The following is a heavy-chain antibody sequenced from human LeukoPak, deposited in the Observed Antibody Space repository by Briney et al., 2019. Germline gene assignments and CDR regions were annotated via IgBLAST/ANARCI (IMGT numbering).Heavy chain of an antibody. CDR3: AKYGEYSSSWFRPPRNFDY. D-gene: IGHD6-13*01. CDR2: ITDSGGTT. Sequence: PGGSLRLSCAASGFTFNNYAMGWVRQAPGKGLEWVSAITDSGGTTYYANSVKGRFTISRDNSKNTLYLQMNSLRAEDTAVYYCAKYGEYSSSWFRPPRNFDYWGRGILVTVSS. J-gene: IGHJ4*02. V-gene: IGHV3-23*01. CDR1: GFTFNNYA.